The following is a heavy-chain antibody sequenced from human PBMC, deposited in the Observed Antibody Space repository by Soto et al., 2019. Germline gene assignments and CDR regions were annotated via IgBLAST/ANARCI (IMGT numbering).Heavy chain of an antibody. Sequence: SETLSLTCTVSGGSISSHYWSWILQPPGKGLEWIGYIYYSGITNYNPSLKSRVTISVDTSKNQFSLKLSSVTAADTAVYYCARYKSNYYYGMDVWGQGTTVTVSS. CDR3: ARYKSNYYYGMDV. D-gene: IGHD1-20*01. J-gene: IGHJ6*02. CDR1: GGSISSHY. CDR2: IYYSGIT. V-gene: IGHV4-59*11.